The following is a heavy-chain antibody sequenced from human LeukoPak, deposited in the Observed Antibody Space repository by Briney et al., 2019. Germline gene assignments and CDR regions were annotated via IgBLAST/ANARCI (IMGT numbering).Heavy chain of an antibody. D-gene: IGHD3-9*01. CDR1: GGSISSGDDY. J-gene: IGHJ4*02. V-gene: IGHV4-30-4*08. CDR3: ARESTYYDTLTGYLRPRYFDY. CDR2: IYYSGST. Sequence: PSQTLSLTCTFSGGSISSGDDYWSWIRQPPGKGLEWIGYIYYSGSTYYNPSLQSRVTISVDTSKNQFSLKLSSVTAADTAVYYCARESTYYDTLTGYLRPRYFDYWGQGTLVTVSS.